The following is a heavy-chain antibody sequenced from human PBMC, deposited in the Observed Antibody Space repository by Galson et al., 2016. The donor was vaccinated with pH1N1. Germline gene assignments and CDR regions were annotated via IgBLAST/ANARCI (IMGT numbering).Heavy chain of an antibody. Sequence: SVKVSCKASEGKFSSYAFTWVRQAPGQGLEWMGGITGMFGTANYAQKFQGSVTITTDELTSTASLELRSLKSDDTAVYYCARGNYYYGITYDYWGQGTLVTVSS. J-gene: IGHJ4*02. CDR3: ARGNYYYGITYDY. CDR1: EGKFSSYA. CDR2: ITGMFGTA. V-gene: IGHV1-69*05. D-gene: IGHD3-10*01.